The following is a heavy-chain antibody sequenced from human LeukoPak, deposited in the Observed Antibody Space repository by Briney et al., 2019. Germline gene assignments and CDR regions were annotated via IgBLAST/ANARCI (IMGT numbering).Heavy chain of an antibody. V-gene: IGHV1-69*13. J-gene: IGHJ4*02. Sequence: SVKVSCKASGYTLTTYGINWVRQAPGQGLEWMGGIIPIFGTANYAQKFQGRVTITADESTSTAYMELSSLRSEDTAVYYCARGPQRIIYDSSGYYYFHTGSPVYWGQGTLVTVSS. CDR3: ARGPQRIIYDSSGYYYFHTGSPVY. D-gene: IGHD3-22*01. CDR1: GYTLTTYG. CDR2: IIPIFGTA.